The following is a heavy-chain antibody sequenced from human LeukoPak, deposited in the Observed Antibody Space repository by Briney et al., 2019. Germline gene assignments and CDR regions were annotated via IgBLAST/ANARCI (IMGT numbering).Heavy chain of an antibody. V-gene: IGHV4-31*03. CDR3: ARRAPFSNWFDP. D-gene: IGHD2-2*01. J-gene: IGHJ5*02. Sequence: SQTLSFTCTVSGASITNDAYYWSWIRQHPGKGLEWIGYIYFSGSTYYNPTLKSRASVSVDTSKGQFSLRLTSVTAADTAVYYCARRAPFSNWFDPWGQGTLVIVSS. CDR1: GASITNDAYY. CDR2: IYFSGST.